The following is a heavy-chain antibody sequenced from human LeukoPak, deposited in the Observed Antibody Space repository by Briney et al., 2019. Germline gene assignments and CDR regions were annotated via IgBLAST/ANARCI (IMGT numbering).Heavy chain of an antibody. Sequence: SQTLSLTRTVSGGSISSGDYYWSWIRQPPGKGLEWIGYIYYSGSTYYNPSLKSRVTISVDTSKNQFSLKLSSVTAADTAVYYCASLDYGDYGTEYDYWGQGTLVTVSS. CDR3: ASLDYGDYGTEYDY. CDR2: IYYSGST. J-gene: IGHJ4*02. D-gene: IGHD4-17*01. V-gene: IGHV4-30-4*08. CDR1: GGSISSGDYY.